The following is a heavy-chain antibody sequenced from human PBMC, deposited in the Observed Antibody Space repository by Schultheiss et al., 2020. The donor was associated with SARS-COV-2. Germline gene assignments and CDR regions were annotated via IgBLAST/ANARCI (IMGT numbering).Heavy chain of an antibody. D-gene: IGHD5/OR15-5a*01. V-gene: IGHV3-23*01. Sequence: GESLKISCAASGFTFSSYAMSWVRQAPGKGLEWVSIISGRGGGTDYADAVKGRFTSSRDTSKNTLYLQMNILRADDTAVYYCAKNREGSSVSRLHYFDYWGQGGLVTVAS. CDR3: AKNREGSSVSRLHYFDY. CDR1: GFTFSSYA. J-gene: IGHJ4*02. CDR2: ISGRGGGT.